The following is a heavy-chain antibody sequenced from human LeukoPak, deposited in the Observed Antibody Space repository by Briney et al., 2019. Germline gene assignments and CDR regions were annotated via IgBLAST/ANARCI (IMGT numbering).Heavy chain of an antibody. V-gene: IGHV4-39*07. J-gene: IGHJ6*03. CDR3: ARVPRSYYYYYYMDV. CDR1: GGSISSSSYY. CDR2: IYYSGST. Sequence: PSETLSLTCTVSGGSISSSSYYWGWIRQPPGKGLEWIGSIYYSGSTYYNPSLKSRVTMSADTSKNQFSLKLSSVTAADTAVYYCARVPRSYYYYYYMDVWGKGTTVTVS.